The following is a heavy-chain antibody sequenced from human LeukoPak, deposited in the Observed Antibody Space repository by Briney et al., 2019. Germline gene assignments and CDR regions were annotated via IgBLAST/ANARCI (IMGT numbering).Heavy chain of an antibody. CDR2: INKDGSEE. CDR3: ARWPHCQDF. J-gene: IGHJ4*02. CDR1: GFPFSDFY. Sequence: GGSLRLSCAASGFPFSDFYMSWVRQAPGKGLEWVANINKDGSEEKYVDSVKGRFTISRDNAKNSLYLQMSSLRADDTAVYYCARWPHCQDFWGRGTRVTVSS. V-gene: IGHV3-7*03.